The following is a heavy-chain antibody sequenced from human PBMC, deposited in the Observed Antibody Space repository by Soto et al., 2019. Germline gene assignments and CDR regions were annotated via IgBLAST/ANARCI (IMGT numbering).Heavy chain of an antibody. Sequence: PGESLKISCQGSGYSFASYWIGWVRQMPGKDLEWMGIIYPGDSDTRYSPSFQGQVTISADKSLRTAYLQWTSLKASDAALYYCARTRSFTLGFYYDGMDVWAQRTTVTVSS. V-gene: IGHV5-51*01. CDR3: ARTRSFTLGFYYDGMDV. CDR2: IYPGDSDT. J-gene: IGHJ6*02. CDR1: GYSFASYW. D-gene: IGHD6-6*01.